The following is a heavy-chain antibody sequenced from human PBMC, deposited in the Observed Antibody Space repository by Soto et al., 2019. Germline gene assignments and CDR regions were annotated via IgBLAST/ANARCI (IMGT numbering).Heavy chain of an antibody. CDR1: GYTFTVYY. Sequence: ASVKVSCKTSGYTFTVYYIHWVLQAPVRGLEWMGWVNPNSGSANYAQKFQGRVTMTRDTSIRTVYMEMNRLKSDDTALYYCAKSAAFYYYGMDVWGQGTTVTVSS. CDR2: VNPNSGSA. CDR3: AKSAAFYYYGMDV. V-gene: IGHV1-2*02. J-gene: IGHJ6*02. D-gene: IGHD2-2*01.